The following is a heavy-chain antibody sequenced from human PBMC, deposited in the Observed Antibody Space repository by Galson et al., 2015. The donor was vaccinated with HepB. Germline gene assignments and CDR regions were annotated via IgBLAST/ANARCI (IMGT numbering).Heavy chain of an antibody. J-gene: IGHJ4*02. CDR3: ARDIRYSSGARGY. CDR1: GFTFSSYS. D-gene: IGHD6-19*01. CDR2: ISSSSSYI. V-gene: IGHV3-21*01. Sequence: SLRLSCAASGFTFSSYSMNWVRQAPGKGLEWVSSISSSSSYIYYADSVKGRFTISRDNAKNSLYLQMNSLRAEDTAVYYCARDIRYSSGARGYWGQGTLVTVSS.